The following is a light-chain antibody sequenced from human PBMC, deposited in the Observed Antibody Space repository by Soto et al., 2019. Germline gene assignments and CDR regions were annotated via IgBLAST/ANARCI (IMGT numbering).Light chain of an antibody. J-gene: IGLJ3*02. CDR2: EGS. CDR3: CSYAGSSTWV. Sequence: QSALTQPRSVSGSPGQSVTISCTGTSGDVGAYDRVSWYQHHPTKAPKLMIYEGSKRPSGVSNRFSGSKSGNTASLTISGLQAEDEADYYCCSYAGSSTWVFGGGTKLTVL. CDR1: SGDVGAYDR. V-gene: IGLV2-23*01.